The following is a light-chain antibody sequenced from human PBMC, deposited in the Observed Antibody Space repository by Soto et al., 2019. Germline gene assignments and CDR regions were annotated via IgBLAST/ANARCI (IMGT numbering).Light chain of an antibody. CDR3: SAYTSTNTVI. Sequence: QCALTQPASVSGSPGQSVSISCTTSSNNFGGHNLVSWYQHHPGRAPNLLIYAVTNRPSGVPDRFSGSKSGSTASLIISGLRSEDEADYYCSAYTSTNTVIFGGGTKVTGL. V-gene: IGLV2-14*03. CDR2: AVT. CDR1: SNNFGGHNL. J-gene: IGLJ2*01.